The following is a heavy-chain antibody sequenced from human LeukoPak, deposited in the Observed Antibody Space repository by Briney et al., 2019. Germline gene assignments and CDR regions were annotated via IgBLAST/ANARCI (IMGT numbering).Heavy chain of an antibody. CDR1: GYTFTGYY. J-gene: IGHJ4*02. V-gene: IGHV1-2*04. CDR3: AREGNIVVVQAAIGY. D-gene: IGHD2-2*01. CDR2: INPNSGGT. Sequence: ASVKVSCKASGYTFTGYYMHWVGQAPGQGGEWMGGINPNSGGTNYAQKFQGWVTITRDTSNSTAYMELSRRSYDNTAVYYTAREGNIVVVQAAIGYWGQGTLVTVSS.